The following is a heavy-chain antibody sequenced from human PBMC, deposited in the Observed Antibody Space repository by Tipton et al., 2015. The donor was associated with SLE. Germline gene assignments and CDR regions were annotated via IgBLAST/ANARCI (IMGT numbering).Heavy chain of an antibody. D-gene: IGHD3-3*01. CDR1: GDFISSYSYY. Sequence: TLSLTCTVSGDFISSYSYYLGWFRQPPGKGLEWIGSINFGGTIDSTPSLMSRVSMSTVKNHFSLKLSSVTASDTAVYYCARLGKVYYDFWSGYPRPSDAFDIWGQGTMVTVSS. CDR2: INFGGTI. V-gene: IGHV4-39*02. CDR3: ARLGKVYYDFWSGYPRPSDAFDI. J-gene: IGHJ3*02.